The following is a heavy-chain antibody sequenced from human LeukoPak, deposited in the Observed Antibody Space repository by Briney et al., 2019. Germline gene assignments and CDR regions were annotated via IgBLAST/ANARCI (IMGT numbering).Heavy chain of an antibody. CDR2: IYYSGST. Sequence: PSETLSLTCTVSGGSISSSSYYWGWIRQPPGKGLEWIGSIYYSGSTNYNPSLKSRLTISVDTSKNQFSLNLRSVTAADTAVYYCARVWYYGSGSYYDLDYYYYMDVWGKGTAVTVSS. V-gene: IGHV4-39*07. D-gene: IGHD3-10*01. CDR1: GGSISSSSYY. J-gene: IGHJ6*03. CDR3: ARVWYYGSGSYYDLDYYYYMDV.